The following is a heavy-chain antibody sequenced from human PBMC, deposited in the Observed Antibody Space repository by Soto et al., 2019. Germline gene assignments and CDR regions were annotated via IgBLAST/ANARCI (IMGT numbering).Heavy chain of an antibody. CDR2: IYHSGSA. D-gene: IGHD2-21*02. V-gene: IGHV4-4*02. Sequence: QVQLQESGPGLVKPSGTLSLTCAVSGGSVSSSNWWSWVRQSPGKGLEWMGEIYHSGSAHYNPSLTSRATISIDKSKNQFSLRLNSVTAADTAVYYCARVPGVVVSADDAFDIWGPGTRVIVSS. CDR1: GGSVSSSNW. CDR3: ARVPGVVVSADDAFDI. J-gene: IGHJ3*02.